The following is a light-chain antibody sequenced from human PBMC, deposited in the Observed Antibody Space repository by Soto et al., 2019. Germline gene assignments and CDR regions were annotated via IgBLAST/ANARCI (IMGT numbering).Light chain of an antibody. Sequence: DIQVTQSPPTLSASVGDRVTITCRASQTISTWMAWYQQKPGRAPKLLIYTASTLQSGVPSRFSGRGSGTDFTLTISSLQPEDFATYYRQQLNSDPPITFGQGTRLEIK. J-gene: IGKJ5*01. CDR1: QTISTW. CDR2: TAS. V-gene: IGKV1-9*01. CDR3: QQLNSDPPIT.